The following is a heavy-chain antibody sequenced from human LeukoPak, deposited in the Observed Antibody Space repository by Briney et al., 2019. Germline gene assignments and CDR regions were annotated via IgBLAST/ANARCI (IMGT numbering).Heavy chain of an antibody. CDR3: ARGGVVVAGLDY. CDR1: GGTFSSYA. D-gene: IGHD2-15*01. CDR2: IIPIFGTA. J-gene: IGHJ4*02. Sequence: SVKVSCEASGGTFSSYAISWVRQAPGQGLEWMGGIIPIFGTANYAQKFQGRVTITTDESTSTAYMELSSLRSEDTAVYYCARGGVVVAGLDYWGQGTLVTVSS. V-gene: IGHV1-69*05.